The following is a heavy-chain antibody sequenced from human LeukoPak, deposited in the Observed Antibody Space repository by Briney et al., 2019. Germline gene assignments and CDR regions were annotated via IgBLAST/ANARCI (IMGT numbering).Heavy chain of an antibody. J-gene: IGHJ4*02. V-gene: IGHV3-21*01. CDR3: ARDIAVAGTGGDY. D-gene: IGHD6-19*01. CDR1: GFTFSSYS. CDR2: ISSSSSYI. Sequence: GGSLRLSCAASGFTFSSYSMNWVRQAPGKGLEWVSSISSSSSYIYYADSVKGRFTISRDNAKNSQYLQMNSLRAEDTAVCYCARDIAVAGTGGDYWGQGTLVTVSS.